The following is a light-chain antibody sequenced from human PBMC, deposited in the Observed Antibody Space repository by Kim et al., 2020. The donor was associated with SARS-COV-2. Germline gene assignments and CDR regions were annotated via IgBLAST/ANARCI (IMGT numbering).Light chain of an antibody. CDR2: LAS. J-gene: IGKJ1*01. CDR1: QGISNS. CDR3: QRYSNAPWT. V-gene: IGKV1-27*01. Sequence: ASVGDRVTITYRASQGISNSLAWYQQKPGKVPKLLIYLASTLQSGVPSRFSGSGSGTDFTLTISSLQPEDVATYYCQRYSNAPWTFGQGTKVDIK.